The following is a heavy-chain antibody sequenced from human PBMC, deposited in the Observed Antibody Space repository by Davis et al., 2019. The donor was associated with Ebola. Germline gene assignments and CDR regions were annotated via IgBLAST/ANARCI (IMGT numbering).Heavy chain of an antibody. J-gene: IGHJ6*03. CDR3: ARSCISARCYLLYAMDV. Sequence: ASVKVSCKASGYTFTGYYIHWVRQAPGQGLEWIGQINPNSGDTSYAQRFQGRVTMTRDTSTSIAYMELSRLRSDDTAMYYCARSCISARCYLLYAMDVWGKGTTVTVSS. CDR1: GYTFTGYY. D-gene: IGHD2-2*01. CDR2: INPNSGDT. V-gene: IGHV1-2*06.